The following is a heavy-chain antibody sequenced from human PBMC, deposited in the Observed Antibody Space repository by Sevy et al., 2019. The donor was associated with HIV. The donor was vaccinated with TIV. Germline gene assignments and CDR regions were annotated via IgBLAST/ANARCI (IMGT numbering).Heavy chain of an antibody. J-gene: IGHJ4*02. Sequence: GGSLRLSCAASGFTFSSYSMNWVRQAPGKGLEWVSSISSSSSYIYYADSVKGRFTISRDNAKNSLYLQMNSLRAEDTAVYYCARVKARGTYCYDSSEEMAYYFDYWGQGTLVTVSS. CDR1: GFTFSSYS. CDR3: ARVKARGTYCYDSSEEMAYYFDY. CDR2: ISSSSSYI. D-gene: IGHD3-22*01. V-gene: IGHV3-21*01.